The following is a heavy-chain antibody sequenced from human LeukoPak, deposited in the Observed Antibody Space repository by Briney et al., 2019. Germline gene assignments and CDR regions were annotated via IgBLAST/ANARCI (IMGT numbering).Heavy chain of an antibody. J-gene: IGHJ6*02. V-gene: IGHV3-30-3*01. D-gene: IGHD6-19*01. CDR1: GFTFSSFA. CDR2: ISYDGTNK. Sequence: GGSLRLSCAASGFTFSSFAMHWVRQAPDKGLEWVAVISYDGTNKDYADSVKGRFTMSRDNSKNTLYLQMNSLRLEDTALYYCARDGNSGWYTGENYYYGMDVWGQGTTVTVSS. CDR3: ARDGNSGWYTGENYYYGMDV.